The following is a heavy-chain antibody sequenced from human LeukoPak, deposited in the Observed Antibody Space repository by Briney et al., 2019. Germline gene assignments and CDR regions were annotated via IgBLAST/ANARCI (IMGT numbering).Heavy chain of an antibody. Sequence: GGSLRLSCVASGLTFRSYGMQWVRQAPRKRLEWAGVIWYDGSNKYQAHSVKGRFTISRDNSKNTLYLQMNSLMAEDTAVYYCATKQGGPAGDWGQGTLVTVSS. V-gene: IGHV3-33*08. CDR3: ATKQGGPAGD. J-gene: IGHJ4*02. CDR2: IWYDGSNK. CDR1: GLTFRSYG.